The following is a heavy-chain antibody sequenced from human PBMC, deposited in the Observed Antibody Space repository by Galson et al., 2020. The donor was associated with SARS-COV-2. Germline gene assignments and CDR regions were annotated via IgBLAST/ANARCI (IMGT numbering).Heavy chain of an antibody. CDR2: ISASGGTT. D-gene: IGHD4-17*01. CDR3: AKRIGSDSGGLDV. V-gene: IGHV3-23*01. CDR1: GFISSNYA. Sequence: GESLKISCAASGFISSNYAMNWVRQAPGKGLEWVSLISASGGTTYADSVKGRFTIPRDDSKNTVSLQMSSLRAEDTAVYYCAKRIGSDSGGLDVWGQGTTVTVSS. J-gene: IGHJ6*02.